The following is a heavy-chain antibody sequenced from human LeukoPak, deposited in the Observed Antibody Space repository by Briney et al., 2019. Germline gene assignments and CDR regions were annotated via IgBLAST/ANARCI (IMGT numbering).Heavy chain of an antibody. D-gene: IGHD6-6*01. V-gene: IGHV5-51*01. Sequence: GESLKISCQGSGYSFNSYWIGWVRQMSGKGLEWMGVIYPGDSDTRYSPSFEGQVTISADKSRSTAYLQWNSLKASDTAMYYCARPGLIGSSALFDYWGQGTLVTVSS. CDR3: ARPGLIGSSALFDY. CDR1: GYSFNSYW. J-gene: IGHJ4*02. CDR2: IYPGDSDT.